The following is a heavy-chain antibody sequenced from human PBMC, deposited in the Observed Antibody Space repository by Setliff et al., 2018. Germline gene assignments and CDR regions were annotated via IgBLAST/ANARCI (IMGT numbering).Heavy chain of an antibody. CDR3: ARDSALHSYHYDSSGYLDY. CDR2: VYYSGTT. CDR1: GGSISTYY. V-gene: IGHV4-59*01. D-gene: IGHD3-22*01. Sequence: PSETLSLTCTVSGGSISTYYWSWIRQTPVMGLEWIGYVYYSGTTNYNPLFKSRVTISVDRPKNQFSLKLSSVTAADTGVYYCARDSALHSYHYDSSGYLDYWGQGALVTVSS. J-gene: IGHJ4*02.